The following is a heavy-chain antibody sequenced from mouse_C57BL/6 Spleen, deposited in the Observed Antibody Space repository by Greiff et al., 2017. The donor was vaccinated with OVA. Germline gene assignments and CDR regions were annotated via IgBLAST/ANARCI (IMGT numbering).Heavy chain of an antibody. V-gene: IGHV1-80*01. J-gene: IGHJ4*01. CDR1: GYAFSSYW. D-gene: IGHD3-2*02. CDR3: AICRPQASAMDY. CDR2: IYPGAGDT. Sequence: VQLQQSGAELVKPGASVKISCKASGYAFSSYWMNWVKQRPGKGLEWIGQIYPGAGDTNYNGKFKGTATLTADKSSRPDYMQLSSLTSEDSAVYCCAICRPQASAMDYWGQGTSVTVSS.